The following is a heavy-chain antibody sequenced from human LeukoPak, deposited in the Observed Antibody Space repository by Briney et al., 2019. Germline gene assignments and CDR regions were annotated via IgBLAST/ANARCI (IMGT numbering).Heavy chain of an antibody. CDR3: AKDSFPSRAVAGTFDY. J-gene: IGHJ4*02. CDR1: GFAFSSYA. V-gene: IGHV3-30-3*01. Sequence: GRSLRLSCAASGFAFSSYAIHWVRQAPGKGLEWVSFISYDGRIKYYADSVKGRLTISRDNSKNTVSLQMNSLRAEDTAVYYCAKDSFPSRAVAGTFDYWGQGTLVTVSS. CDR2: ISYDGRIK. D-gene: IGHD6-19*01.